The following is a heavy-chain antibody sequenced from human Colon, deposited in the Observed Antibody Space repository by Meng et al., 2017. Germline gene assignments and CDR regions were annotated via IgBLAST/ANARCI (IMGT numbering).Heavy chain of an antibody. CDR3: ARGSGTLRHFDY. D-gene: IGHD1-26*01. CDR1: GGSISNGFFF. CDR2: VSHTGST. J-gene: IGHJ4*02. Sequence: QVTLQELGPGLGKPSQTLSLPCTVSGGSISNGFFFWSWIRQHPLKGLEWIGSVSHTGSTSYNPSIQSLVTISRDTPKNQFSLNLTSVTAADTAVYFCARGSGTLRHFDYWGQGTLVTVSS. V-gene: IGHV4-31*01.